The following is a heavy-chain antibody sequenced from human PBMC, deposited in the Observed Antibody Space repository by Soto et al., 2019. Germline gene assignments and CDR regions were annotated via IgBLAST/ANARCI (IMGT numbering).Heavy chain of an antibody. CDR3: ARDGNYCSGGSCYWTGMVRRAFDI. Sequence: PSETLSLTCAVYGGSFSGYYWSWIRQPPGKGLEWIGEINHSGSTNHNPSLKSRVTISVDTSKNQFSLKLSSVTAADTAVYYCARDGNYCSGGSCYWTGMVRRAFDIWGQGTMVTVSS. CDR2: INHSGST. CDR1: GGSFSGYY. V-gene: IGHV4-34*01. J-gene: IGHJ3*02. D-gene: IGHD2-15*01.